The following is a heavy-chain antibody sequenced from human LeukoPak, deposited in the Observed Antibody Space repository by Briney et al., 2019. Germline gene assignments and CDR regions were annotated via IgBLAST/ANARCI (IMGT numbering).Heavy chain of an antibody. Sequence: SETLSLTCTASGGSISSYYWSWIRQPPGKGLEWIGYIYYSGSTNYNPSLKSRVTISVDTSKNQFSLKLSSVTAADTAVYYCARDAPSGAHDYWGQGTLVTVSS. CDR1: GGSISSYY. D-gene: IGHD2-8*02. J-gene: IGHJ4*02. V-gene: IGHV4-59*01. CDR3: ARDAPSGAHDY. CDR2: IYYSGST.